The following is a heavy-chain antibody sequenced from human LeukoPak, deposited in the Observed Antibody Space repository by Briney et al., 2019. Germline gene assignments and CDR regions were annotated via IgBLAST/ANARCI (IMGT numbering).Heavy chain of an antibody. Sequence: VASVKVSCKASGYTFTSYDINWVRQATGQGLEWMGGMNPNSGNTGYAQKFQGRVTMTRNTSITTAYMELSSLRSEDTAVYYCARVATAVAGTDFDYWGQGTLVTVSS. J-gene: IGHJ4*02. V-gene: IGHV1-8*01. CDR2: MNPNSGNT. CDR3: ARVATAVAGTDFDY. D-gene: IGHD6-19*01. CDR1: GYTFTSYD.